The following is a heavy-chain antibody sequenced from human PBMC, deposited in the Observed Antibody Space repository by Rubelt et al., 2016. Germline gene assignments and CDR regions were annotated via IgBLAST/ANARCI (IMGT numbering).Heavy chain of an antibody. CDR2: IYHSGST. CDR3: ARDPAVDSSGYYYETYFDY. V-gene: IGHV4-38-2*02. J-gene: IGHJ4*02. Sequence: QVQLQESGPGLVKPSETLSLTCTVSGYSISSGYYWGWIRQPPGKGLEWIGSIYHSGSTYYNPSLKSRVTISVDASKNQVSLKLSSVTAADTAVYYCARDPAVDSSGYYYETYFDYWGQGTLVTVSS. CDR1: GYSISSGYY. D-gene: IGHD3-22*01.